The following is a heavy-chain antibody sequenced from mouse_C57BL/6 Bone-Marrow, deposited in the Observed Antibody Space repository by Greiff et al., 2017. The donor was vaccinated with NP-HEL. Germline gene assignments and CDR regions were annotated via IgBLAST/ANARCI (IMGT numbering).Heavy chain of an antibody. D-gene: IGHD3-2*02. CDR2: IHPNSGST. CDR1: GYTFTSYW. Sequence: QVQLQQPGAELVKPRASVKLSCKASGYTFTSYWMHWVKQRPGQGLEWIGMIHPNSGSTNYNEKFKSKATLTVDKSSSTAYMQLSSLTSEDSAVYYCARRQLRAWFAYWGQGTLVTVSA. J-gene: IGHJ3*01. CDR3: ARRQLRAWFAY. V-gene: IGHV1-64*01.